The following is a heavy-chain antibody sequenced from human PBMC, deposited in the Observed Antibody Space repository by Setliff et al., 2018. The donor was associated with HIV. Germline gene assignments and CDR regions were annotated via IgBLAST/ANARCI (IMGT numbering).Heavy chain of an antibody. CDR2: IYDNEKT. CDR1: GGVSGGDMGVHD. J-gene: IGHJ4*02. V-gene: IGHV4-61*08. Sequence: SETLSLTCSVSGGVSGGDMGVHDWSWIRQPPGKGLEWIGYIYDNEKTFYNPSLKSRVTITVDTSKNQISLQLTSVTAEGTALYYCARLPQDWGQGTLVTVSS. CDR3: ARLPQD.